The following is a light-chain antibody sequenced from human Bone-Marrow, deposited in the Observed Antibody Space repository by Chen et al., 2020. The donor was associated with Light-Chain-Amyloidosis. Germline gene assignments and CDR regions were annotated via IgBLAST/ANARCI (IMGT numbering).Light chain of an antibody. V-gene: IGKV4-1*01. CDR2: WAS. J-gene: IGKJ2*01. CDR3: QQYYSTPRT. Sequence: DVVMTQSTDSLAVSLGERANINSQANQSVLYSSNNKNYLAWYQQKPGQPTKLLIYWASTRESGVPDRFSGSGSGTDFTLTISSLQAENVAVYYCQQYYSTPRTFGQGTKLEIK. CDR1: QSVLYSSNNKNY.